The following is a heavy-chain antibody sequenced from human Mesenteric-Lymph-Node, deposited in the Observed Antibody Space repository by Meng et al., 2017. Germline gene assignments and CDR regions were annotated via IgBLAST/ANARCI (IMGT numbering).Heavy chain of an antibody. D-gene: IGHD2-2*01. CDR1: GFTFSSYW. J-gene: IGHJ4*02. V-gene: IGHV3-30*07. Sequence: GESLKISCAASGFTFSSYWMHWVRQAPGKGLEWVAVISYDGSNKYYADSVKGRFTISRDNSKNSLYLQMNSLSAEDTAVYYCIRAAAPRYYYFDYWGQGTLVTVSS. CDR3: IRAAAPRYYYFDY. CDR2: ISYDGSNK.